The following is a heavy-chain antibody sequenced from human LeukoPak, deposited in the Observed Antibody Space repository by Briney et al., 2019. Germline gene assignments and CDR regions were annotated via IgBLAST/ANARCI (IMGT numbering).Heavy chain of an antibody. D-gene: IGHD2-2*02. CDR3: TREYPGRGFDY. CDR1: GDSVSSNSVA. V-gene: IGHV6-1*01. CDR2: TYYRSNWYN. J-gene: IGHJ4*02. Sequence: SQTLSLTCAISGDSVSSNSVAWNWIRQSPSRGLEWLGRTYYRSNWYNDYGVSVKSRITINPDTSKNQFSLQLNSVTPEDTAVYYCTREYPGRGFDYWGQGTLVTVSS.